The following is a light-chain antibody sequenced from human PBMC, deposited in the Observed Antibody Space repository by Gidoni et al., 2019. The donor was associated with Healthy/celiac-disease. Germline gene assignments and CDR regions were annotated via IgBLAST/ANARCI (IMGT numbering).Light chain of an antibody. CDR1: QRVLYSSNNKNY. V-gene: IGKV4-1*01. J-gene: IGKJ3*01. CDR2: WAS. Sequence: DSVMTQSPDSLAVSLGERATINCKSSQRVLYSSNNKNYLAWYQQKPGQPPKLLIYWASTRESGVPDRFSGSGSGTDFTLTISSLQAEDVAVYYCQQYYSTPLFTFGPGTKVDIK. CDR3: QQYYSTPLFT.